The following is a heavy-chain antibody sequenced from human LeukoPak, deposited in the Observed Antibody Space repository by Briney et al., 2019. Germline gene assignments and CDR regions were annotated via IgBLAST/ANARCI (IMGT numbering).Heavy chain of an antibody. CDR2: INPNSGDT. CDR1: GYTFTDYH. CDR3: ATLMAHLDY. J-gene: IGHJ4*02. V-gene: IGHV1-2*02. Sequence: ASVKVSCKAFGYTFTDYHMHGDRHAPRRGLEWMEGINPNSGDTNYAQKFQGRVTMPRDTKISTAYMELSRLRSDDTAVFYCATLMAHLDYWGQGTMVTVSS. D-gene: IGHD2-8*01.